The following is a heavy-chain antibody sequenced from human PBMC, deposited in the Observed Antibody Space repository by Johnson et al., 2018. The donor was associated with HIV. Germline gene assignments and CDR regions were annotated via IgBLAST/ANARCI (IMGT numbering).Heavy chain of an antibody. CDR2: ISYDGSEK. V-gene: IGHV3-30*04. D-gene: IGHD3-16*01. J-gene: IGHJ3*02. CDR1: GFAFSTYT. Sequence: QVQLVESGGGVVQPGRSLRLSCAASGFAFSTYTMHWVRQAPGKGLEWVALISYDGSEKYYVESLKGRFTISRDNAKNSLYLQMNSLRAGDTAVYYCARDRMGGPIDIWGQGTMVTVSS. CDR3: ARDRMGGPIDI.